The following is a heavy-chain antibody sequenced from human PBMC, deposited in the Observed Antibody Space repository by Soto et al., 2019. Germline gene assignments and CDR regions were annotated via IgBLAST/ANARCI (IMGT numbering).Heavy chain of an antibody. CDR3: ARSGSVPYYYYGLDA. J-gene: IGHJ6*02. CDR2: ISTYNGDA. D-gene: IGHD1-26*01. Sequence: QVQLVQSGAEVRKPGASVKVSCKTSGYTFSRSGISWVRQAPGQGLEWMGWISTYNGDANYAQKLQGRVTMTTDTSTSTAFMELGSLTSDDTAVYYCARSGSVPYYYYGLDAWGQGTTVTVSS. CDR1: GYTFSRSG. V-gene: IGHV1-18*01.